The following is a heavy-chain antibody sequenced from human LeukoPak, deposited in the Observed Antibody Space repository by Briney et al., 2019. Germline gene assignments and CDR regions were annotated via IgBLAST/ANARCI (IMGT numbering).Heavy chain of an antibody. CDR2: IYSGGST. J-gene: IGHJ4*02. CDR3: AQARAYSYDSSGYYYDY. D-gene: IGHD3-22*01. CDR1: GFTVSSNY. Sequence: PGGSLRLSCAASGFTVSSNYMSCVRQAPGKGLEWVSVIYSGGSTYYADSVKGRFTISRDNSKNTLYLQMNSLRAEDTAVYYCAQARAYSYDSSGYYYDYWGQGTLVTVSS. V-gene: IGHV3-53*01.